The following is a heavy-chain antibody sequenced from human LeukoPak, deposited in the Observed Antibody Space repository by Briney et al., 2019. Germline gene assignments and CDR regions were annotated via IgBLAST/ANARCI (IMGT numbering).Heavy chain of an antibody. Sequence: ASVKVSCKASGYTFTSYDINWVRQATGQGLEWMGWMNPNSGNTGCAQKFQGRVTMTRNTSISTAYMELSSLRSEDTAVYYCARRTTVTTSHFDYWGQGTLVTVSS. CDR2: MNPNSGNT. D-gene: IGHD4-17*01. V-gene: IGHV1-8*01. J-gene: IGHJ4*02. CDR3: ARRTTVTTSHFDY. CDR1: GYTFTSYD.